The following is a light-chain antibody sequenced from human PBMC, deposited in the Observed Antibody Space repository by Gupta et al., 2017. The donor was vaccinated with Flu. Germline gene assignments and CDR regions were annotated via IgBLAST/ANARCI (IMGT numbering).Light chain of an antibody. Sequence: TDVGGYNFVSWYQHHPGKAPKLIIYEVTSRPSGVSDRFSGSKSGNTASLTISGLQPEDEADYFCSSFTGSSISYVFGVGTKVTVL. CDR3: SSFTGSSISYV. J-gene: IGLJ1*01. V-gene: IGLV2-14*01. CDR2: EVT. CDR1: TDVGGYNF.